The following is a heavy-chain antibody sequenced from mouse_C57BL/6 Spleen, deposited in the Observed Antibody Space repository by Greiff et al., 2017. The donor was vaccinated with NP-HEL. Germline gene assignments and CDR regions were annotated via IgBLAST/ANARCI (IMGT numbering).Heavy chain of an antibody. Sequence: EVKLMESEGGLVQPGSSMKLSCTASGFTFSDYYMAWVRQVPEKGLEWVANINYDGSSTYYLDSLKSRFIISRDNAKNILYLQMSSLKSEDTATYYCARDRLLDAMDYWGQGTSVTVSS. CDR2: INYDGSST. V-gene: IGHV5-16*01. CDR3: ARDRLLDAMDY. J-gene: IGHJ4*01. D-gene: IGHD2-3*01. CDR1: GFTFSDYY.